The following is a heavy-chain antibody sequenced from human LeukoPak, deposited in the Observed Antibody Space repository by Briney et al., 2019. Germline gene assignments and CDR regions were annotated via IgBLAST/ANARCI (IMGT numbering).Heavy chain of an antibody. D-gene: IGHD5-24*01. J-gene: IGHJ4*02. CDR3: ARPQEEDGYNYNWAFDY. Sequence: ASVKVSCKASGYTFTSYGISWVRQAPGQGLEWMGWIGAYNGNTNYAQKFQGRVTMTTDTSTSTAYMELRSLRSDDTAVYYCARPQEEDGYNYNWAFDYWGQGTLVTVSS. CDR2: IGAYNGNT. V-gene: IGHV1-18*01. CDR1: GYTFTSYG.